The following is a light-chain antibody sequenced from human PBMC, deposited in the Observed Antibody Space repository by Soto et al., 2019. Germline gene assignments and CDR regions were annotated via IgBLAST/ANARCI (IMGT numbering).Light chain of an antibody. J-gene: IGKJ4*01. Sequence: EIVLTQSPATLSLSPGERATLSCRASQSVSSYLAWYQQKPGQAPRLLIYDASNRGTGIPARFSGSGSGTDFTLTISSLEPEDFGVYYCQQRSNWPPGLTFGGGTKVEIK. CDR2: DAS. CDR1: QSVSSY. V-gene: IGKV3-11*01. CDR3: QQRSNWPPGLT.